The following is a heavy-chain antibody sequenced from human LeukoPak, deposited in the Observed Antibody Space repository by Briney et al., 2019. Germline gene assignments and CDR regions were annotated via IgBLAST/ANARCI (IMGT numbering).Heavy chain of an antibody. J-gene: IGHJ6*03. D-gene: IGHD3-3*01. CDR2: ISGSGGST. V-gene: IGHV3-23*01. CDR1: GFTFSSYA. CDR3: AKGSWGDFWSGYYRDYYMDV. Sequence: GGSLRLSCAASGFTFSSYAMSWVRQAPGKELEWVSAISGSGGSTYYADSVKGRFTISRDNSKNTLYLQMNSLRAEDTAVYYCAKGSWGDFWSGYYRDYYMDVWGKGTTVTVSS.